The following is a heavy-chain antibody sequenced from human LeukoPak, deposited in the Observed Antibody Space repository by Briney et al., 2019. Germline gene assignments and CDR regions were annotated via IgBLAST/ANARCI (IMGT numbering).Heavy chain of an antibody. CDR2: IKQDGSEK. CDR1: GFTFSNYW. V-gene: IGHV3-7*01. D-gene: IGHD1-7*01. CDR3: ARDDDWNYEDY. Sequence: GGSLRLSCAASGFTFSNYWMSWVRQAPGKGLQWVANIKQDGSEKYIVDSVKGRFTISRDNAKKSLYLQMNSLRAEDSAVYYCARDDDWNYEDYWGQGTLVTVSS. J-gene: IGHJ4*02.